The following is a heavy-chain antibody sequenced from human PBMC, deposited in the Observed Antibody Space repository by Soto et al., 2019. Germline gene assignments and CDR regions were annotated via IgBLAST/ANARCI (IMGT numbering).Heavy chain of an antibody. V-gene: IGHV3-23*01. CDR3: ARWDGYGDE. D-gene: IGHD5-12*01. Sequence: VQLLESGGGLVQPGGSLRLSCAASGFTFSTYSMAWVRQTPGKGPAWGSGLSGGGANTFYADSVRGRFTISVDNSRNTVYLQMNSLRVEDTAIYYCARWDGYGDEWGQGTLVTVSS. J-gene: IGHJ4*02. CDR1: GFTFSTYS. CDR2: LSGGGANT.